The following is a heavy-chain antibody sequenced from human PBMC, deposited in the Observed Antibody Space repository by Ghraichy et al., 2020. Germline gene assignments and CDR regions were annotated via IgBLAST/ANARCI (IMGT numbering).Heavy chain of an antibody. J-gene: IGHJ4*02. CDR1: GFTFSSYG. CDR2: IWYDGSNK. CDR3: AREFNGPDY. Sequence: LSLTCAASGFTFSSYGMHWVRQAPGKGLEWVAVIWYDGSNKYYADSVKGRFTISRDNSKNTLYLQMNSLRAEDTAVYYCAREFNGPDYWGQGTLVTVSS. V-gene: IGHV3-33*01. D-gene: IGHD2-8*01.